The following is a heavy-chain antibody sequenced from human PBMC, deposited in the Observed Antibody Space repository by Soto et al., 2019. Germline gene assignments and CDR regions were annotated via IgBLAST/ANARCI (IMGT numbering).Heavy chain of an antibody. CDR1: GYSFTSYW. CDR3: ARLTNVYYYGMDV. J-gene: IGHJ6*02. V-gene: IGHV5-51*01. D-gene: IGHD2-8*01. CDR2: IYPGDSDT. Sequence: GESLKISCKGSGYSFTSYWIGWVRQMPGKGLEWMGIIYPGDSDTRYSPSFQGQVTISADRSISTAYLQWSSLKASDTAMYYCARLTNVYYYGMDVWGQGTTVTVSS.